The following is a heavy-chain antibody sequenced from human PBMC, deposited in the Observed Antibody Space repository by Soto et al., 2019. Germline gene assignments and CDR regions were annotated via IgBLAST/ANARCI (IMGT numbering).Heavy chain of an antibody. D-gene: IGHD3-3*01. Sequence: QVQLVESGGGVVQPGRSLRLSCAASGFTFSSYGMHWVRQAPGKGLEWVAVISYDGSNKFYADSVKGRFTISRDNSKHPLYLQMNSLRAEDTAVYYCAKDLDFPYYFDYWGQGTLVTVSS. CDR1: GFTFSSYG. CDR3: AKDLDFPYYFDY. V-gene: IGHV3-30*18. J-gene: IGHJ4*02. CDR2: ISYDGSNK.